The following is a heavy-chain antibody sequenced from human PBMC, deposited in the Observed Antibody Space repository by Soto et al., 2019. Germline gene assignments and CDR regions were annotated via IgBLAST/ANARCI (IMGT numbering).Heavy chain of an antibody. V-gene: IGHV4-59*01. CDR1: NDSIRRYY. CDR3: ASSELATLRDTEYFHH. J-gene: IGHJ1*01. Sequence: QVQLQESGPGLVKPSETLSLTCTVSNDSIRRYYWSWIRQPPGRGLEWIGYAFHTGGTNYNPSLKSRVTISLDASKSQFALKLTSVTAADTAVYFCASSELATLRDTEYFHHWGQCTLVTVSS. CDR2: AFHTGGT. D-gene: IGHD5-12*01.